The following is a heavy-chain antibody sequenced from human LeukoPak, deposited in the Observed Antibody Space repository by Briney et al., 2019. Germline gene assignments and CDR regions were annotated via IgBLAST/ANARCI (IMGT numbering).Heavy chain of an antibody. J-gene: IGHJ4*02. D-gene: IGHD3-10*01. V-gene: IGHV3-11*04. Sequence: TSSSYYWGWIRQPPGKGLEWVSYMSSTSSTKYYADSVKGRFTISRDNAKNSLFLQMNSLRAEVTTMYYCARCGDGLPCDFDYWGQGTLLTVSS. CDR1: TSSSYY. CDR2: MSSTSSTK. CDR3: ARCGDGLPCDFDY.